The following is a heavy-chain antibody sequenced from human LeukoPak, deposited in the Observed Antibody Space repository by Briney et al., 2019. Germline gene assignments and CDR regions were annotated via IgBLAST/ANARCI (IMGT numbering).Heavy chain of an antibody. CDR2: ISGSGGST. J-gene: IGHJ4*02. Sequence: GGSLRLSCAASGFTFSTYAMSWVRQAPGKGLEWVSAISGSGGSTYYADSVKGRFTISRDNSKNTLYLQMYSLRAEDTALYYCAKLGCTGTICYANYWGQGTLVTVSS. V-gene: IGHV3-23*01. D-gene: IGHD2-2*01. CDR1: GFTFSTYA. CDR3: AKLGCTGTICYANY.